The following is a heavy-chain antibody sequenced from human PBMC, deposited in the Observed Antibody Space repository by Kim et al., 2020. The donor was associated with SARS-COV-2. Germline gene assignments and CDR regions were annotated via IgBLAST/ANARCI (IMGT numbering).Heavy chain of an antibody. J-gene: IGHJ4*02. D-gene: IGHD6-19*01. CDR2: T. V-gene: IGHV3-53*01. Sequence: TYYEECGKGRFTTARDNPKNTRYLQMNSLRAEDTAVYYCARDGGSGWYDYWGQGTLVTVAS. CDR3: ARDGGSGWYDY.